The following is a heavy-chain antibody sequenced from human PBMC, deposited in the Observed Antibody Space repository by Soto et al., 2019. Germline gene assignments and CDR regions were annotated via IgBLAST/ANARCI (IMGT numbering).Heavy chain of an antibody. Sequence: QLQLVQSGPEAKKPGASVKVSCKASGYTFATSTISWLRQAPGQGPEWMGWIKAYSGNTNYAQKLQVRFTMTTDTSTSTAYMELRSLTTDDTAIYYCAIADYGDDDYWGQGTLVTVSS. V-gene: IGHV1-18*01. D-gene: IGHD4-17*01. CDR1: GYTFATST. CDR3: AIADYGDDDY. CDR2: IKAYSGNT. J-gene: IGHJ4*02.